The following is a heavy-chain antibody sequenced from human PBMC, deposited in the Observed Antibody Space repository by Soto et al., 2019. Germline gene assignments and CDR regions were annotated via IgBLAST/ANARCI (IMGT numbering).Heavy chain of an antibody. J-gene: IGHJ4*02. CDR3: ERARSGDRRFDS. CDR1: GDSISSSSYY. V-gene: IGHV4-39*01. CDR2: IYYSGST. D-gene: IGHD2-21*02. Sequence: SETLSLTCTVSGDSISSSSYYWDWIRQPPGKGLEWIGSIYYSGSTYYNPSLKSRVTISVDTSKNQFSLKLSSVTAADTAVYYCERARSGDRRFDSWGQGALVTVSS.